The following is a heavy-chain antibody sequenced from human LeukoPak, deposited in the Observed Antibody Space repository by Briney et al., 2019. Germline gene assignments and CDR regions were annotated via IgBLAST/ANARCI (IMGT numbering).Heavy chain of an antibody. Sequence: SETLSLTCAVSGGSISSSNWWSWVRQPPGKGLEWIGEIYHSGSTNYNPSLKSRVTMSVDKSKNQFSLKLSSVTAADTAVYYCARLPRYYDSSPRGYWGQGTLVTVSS. D-gene: IGHD3-22*01. CDR2: IYHSGST. CDR3: ARLPRYYDSSPRGY. CDR1: GGSISSSNW. V-gene: IGHV4-4*02. J-gene: IGHJ4*02.